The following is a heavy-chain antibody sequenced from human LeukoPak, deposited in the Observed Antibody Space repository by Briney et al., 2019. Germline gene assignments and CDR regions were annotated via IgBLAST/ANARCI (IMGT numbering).Heavy chain of an antibody. CDR3: AREVAAAGIYLFDP. CDR2: IYHSGST. J-gene: IGHJ5*02. CDR1: GGSISSGGYS. V-gene: IGHV4-30-2*01. Sequence: SETLSLTCAVSGGSISSGGYSWSWIRQPPGKGLEWIGYIYHSGSTYYNPSLKSRVTISVDRSKNQFSLKLSSVTAADTAVYYCAREVAAAGIYLFDPWGQGTLVTVSS. D-gene: IGHD6-13*01.